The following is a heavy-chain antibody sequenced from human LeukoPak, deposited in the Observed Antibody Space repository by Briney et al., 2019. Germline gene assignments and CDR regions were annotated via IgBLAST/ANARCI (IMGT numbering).Heavy chain of an antibody. V-gene: IGHV3-30*18. Sequence: GGSLRLSCAASGFTFSRYAMHWVRQAPGKGLEWVAVISYDGSNKYYADSVRGRFTISRDNSKNTLYLQMNSLRAEDTAVYYCAKEGEGSSWYIFDYWGQGTLVTASS. D-gene: IGHD6-13*01. CDR3: AKEGEGSSWYIFDY. J-gene: IGHJ4*02. CDR1: GFTFSRYA. CDR2: ISYDGSNK.